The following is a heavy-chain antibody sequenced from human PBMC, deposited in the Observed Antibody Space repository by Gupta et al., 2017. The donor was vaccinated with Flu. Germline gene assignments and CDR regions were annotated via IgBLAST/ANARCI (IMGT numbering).Heavy chain of an antibody. J-gene: IGHJ6*02. CDR3: ARWTYYDFWSGPNYYYGMDV. CDR1: GFTFSSYD. V-gene: IGHV3-48*03. D-gene: IGHD3-3*01. Sequence: EVQLVESGGGLVQPGGSLRLSCAASGFTFSSYDMNWVRQAPGKGLEWVSYISSSGSTIYYADSVKGRFTISRDNAKNSLYLQRNSLRAEDTAVYYCARWTYYDFWSGPNYYYGMDVWGQGTTVTVSS. CDR2: ISSSGSTI.